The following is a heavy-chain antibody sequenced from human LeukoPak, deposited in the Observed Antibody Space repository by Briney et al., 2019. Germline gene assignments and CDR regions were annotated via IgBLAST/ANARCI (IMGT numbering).Heavy chain of an antibody. J-gene: IGHJ6*03. CDR2: ISSSSSTI. Sequence: GGSLRLSCAASGFTFSSYGMTWVRQAPGKGLEWVSYISSSSSTIYYADSVKGRFTISRDNAKNSLYLQMNSLRAEDTAVYYCARGRFPYYYYMDVWGKGTTVTVSS. CDR1: GFTFSSYG. V-gene: IGHV3-48*01. CDR3: ARGRFPYYYYMDV.